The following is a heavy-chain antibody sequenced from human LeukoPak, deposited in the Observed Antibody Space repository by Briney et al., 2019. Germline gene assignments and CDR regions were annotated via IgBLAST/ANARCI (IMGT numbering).Heavy chain of an antibody. J-gene: IGHJ4*02. Sequence: PGGSLRLSCAASGFTFSGYEMNWVRQAPGKGLEWVSYISGSGDTIDHVDSVKGRFTISRDNAKNSLYLQMNSLRAEDTAVYYCARDGTRGWELDLWGQGTLVTVSS. CDR1: GFTFSGYE. CDR2: ISGSGDTI. V-gene: IGHV3-48*03. CDR3: ARDGTRGWELDL. D-gene: IGHD1-26*01.